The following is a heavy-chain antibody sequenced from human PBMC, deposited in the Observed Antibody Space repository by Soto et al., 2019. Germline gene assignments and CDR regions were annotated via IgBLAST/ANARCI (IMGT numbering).Heavy chain of an antibody. D-gene: IGHD3-3*01. V-gene: IGHV3-30*18. CDR2: ISYDGSNK. J-gene: IGHJ6*02. Sequence: GGSLRLSCAASGFTFSSYGMHWVRQAPGKGLEWVAVISYDGSNKYYADSVKGRFTISRDNSKNTLYLQMNSLRAEDTAVYYCAKDPEWVPRYYYYGMDVWGQGTTVTVSS. CDR3: AKDPEWVPRYYYYGMDV. CDR1: GFTFSSYG.